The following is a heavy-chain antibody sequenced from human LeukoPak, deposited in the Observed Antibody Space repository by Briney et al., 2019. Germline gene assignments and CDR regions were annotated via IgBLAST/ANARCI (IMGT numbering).Heavy chain of an antibody. CDR3: ARVTPTYPFWDLLPYFDY. J-gene: IGHJ4*02. V-gene: IGHV4-61*08. CDR2: IYYSGST. D-gene: IGHD1-14*01. CDR1: GGSISSGDYY. Sequence: PSETQSLTCTVSGGSISSGDYYWSWIRQPPGKGLEWIGYIYYSGSTNYNPSLKSRVTISVDTSKNQFSLKLSSVTAADTAVYYCARVTPTYPFWDLLPYFDYWGQGTLVTVSS.